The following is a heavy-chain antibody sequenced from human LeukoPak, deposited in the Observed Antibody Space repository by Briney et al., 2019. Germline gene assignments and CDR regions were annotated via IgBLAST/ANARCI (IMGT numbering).Heavy chain of an antibody. CDR1: GGSIGSGGYY. D-gene: IGHD3-10*01. Sequence: KASQTLSLTCTVSGGSIGSGGYYWSWIRQHPGKGLEWIGYIYYSGSTYYNPSLKSRVTISVDTSKNQFSLKLSSVTAADTAVYYCARGWRYYGVYYYGMDVWGQGTTVTVS. CDR3: ARGWRYYGVYYYGMDV. J-gene: IGHJ6*02. CDR2: IYYSGST. V-gene: IGHV4-31*03.